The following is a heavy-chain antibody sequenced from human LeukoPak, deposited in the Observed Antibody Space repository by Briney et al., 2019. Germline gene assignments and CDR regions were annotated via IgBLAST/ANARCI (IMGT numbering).Heavy chain of an antibody. V-gene: IGHV4-34*01. D-gene: IGHD4-23*01. CDR2: INHSGST. J-gene: IGHJ3*01. CDR1: GGSFSGYY. Sequence: SETLSLTCAVYGGSFSGYYWSWIRQPPGKGLEWIGEINHSGSTNYNPSLKSRVTISVDTSKNQFSLKLSSVTAADTAVYYCARTNGGNSTGRDAFDVWGQGTMVTVSS. CDR3: ARTNGGNSTGRDAFDV.